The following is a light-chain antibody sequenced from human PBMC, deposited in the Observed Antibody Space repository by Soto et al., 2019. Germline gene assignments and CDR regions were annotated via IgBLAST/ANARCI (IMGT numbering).Light chain of an antibody. CDR2: EVT. J-gene: IGLJ1*01. CDR3: SSYAGSDNPYV. Sequence: QSVLTQPPSASGSPGQSVTISCTGTSGDVGGYDYVSWYQQHPGKAPKLMIYEVTKRPLGVPDRFSGSKSGNTAPLTVSGLQAEDEADYYCSSYAGSDNPYVFGTGTKVTVL. V-gene: IGLV2-8*01. CDR1: SGDVGGYDY.